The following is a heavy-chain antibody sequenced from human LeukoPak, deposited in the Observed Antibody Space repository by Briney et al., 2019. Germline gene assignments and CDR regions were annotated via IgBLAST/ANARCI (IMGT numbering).Heavy chain of an antibody. CDR2: ISAYNGNT. J-gene: IGHJ4*02. CDR3: ARVVAAAGFEY. CDR1: GYTFTSYG. Sequence: ASVKVPCKASGYTFTSYGISWVRQAPGQGLEWMGWISAYNGNTNYAQKLQGRVTMTTATSTSTAYMELRSLRSDDTAVYYCARVVAAAGFEYWGRGTLVTVSS. V-gene: IGHV1-18*01. D-gene: IGHD6-13*01.